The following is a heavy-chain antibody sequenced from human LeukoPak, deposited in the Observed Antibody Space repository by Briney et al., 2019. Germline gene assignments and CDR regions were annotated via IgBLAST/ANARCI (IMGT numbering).Heavy chain of an antibody. J-gene: IGHJ4*02. D-gene: IGHD3-22*01. V-gene: IGHV3-73*01. CDR2: IRSKANSYAT. CDR3: AGEGHYYDSSGYYYGGEDY. CDR1: GFTFSGSA. Sequence: GGSLRLSCAASGFTFSGSAMHWVRQASGKGLEWVGRIRSKANSYATAYAASVKGRFTISRDDSKNTAYLQMNSLKTEDTAVYYCAGEGHYYDSSGYYYGGEDYWGQGTLVTVSS.